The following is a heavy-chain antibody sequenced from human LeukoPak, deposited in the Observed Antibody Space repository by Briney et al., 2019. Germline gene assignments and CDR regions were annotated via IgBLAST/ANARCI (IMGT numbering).Heavy chain of an antibody. J-gene: IGHJ4*02. V-gene: IGHV4-61*02. CDR2: IYTSGST. CDR1: GDSISSANYY. Sequence: SETLSLTCTVSGDSISSANYYWGWVRQPAGKGLEWIGRIYTSGSTNYNPSLKSRVTMSVDTSKNQFSLKLRSVTAADTAVYYCARERYSYGLVDYWGQGTLVTVSS. D-gene: IGHD5-18*01. CDR3: ARERYSYGLVDY.